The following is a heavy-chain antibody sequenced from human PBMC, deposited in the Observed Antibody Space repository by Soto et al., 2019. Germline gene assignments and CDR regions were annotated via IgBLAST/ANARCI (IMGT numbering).Heavy chain of an antibody. J-gene: IGHJ4*02. Sequence: TGGSLRLSCAASGFTFSSYAMSWVRQAPGKGLEWVSAISGSGGSTYYADSVKGRFTISRDNSKNTLYLQMDSLRAEDTAVYYCAKDRMYSSRWYFFFGYWGQGTLVTVSS. D-gene: IGHD6-13*01. V-gene: IGHV3-23*01. CDR1: GFTFSSYA. CDR2: ISGSGGST. CDR3: AKDRMYSSRWYFFFGY.